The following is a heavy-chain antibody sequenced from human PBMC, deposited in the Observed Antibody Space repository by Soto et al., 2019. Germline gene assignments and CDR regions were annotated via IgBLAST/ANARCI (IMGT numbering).Heavy chain of an antibody. CDR3: ARAYFDGIAVAGTHFDY. CDR2: IIPILGIA. Sequence: GASVKVSCKASGGTFSSYTISWVRPAPGQGLEWMGRIIPILGIANYAQKFQGRVTITADKSTSTAYMELSSLRSEDTAVYYCARAYFDGIAVAGTHFDYWGQGTLVTVSS. D-gene: IGHD6-19*01. V-gene: IGHV1-69*02. CDR1: GGTFSSYT. J-gene: IGHJ4*02.